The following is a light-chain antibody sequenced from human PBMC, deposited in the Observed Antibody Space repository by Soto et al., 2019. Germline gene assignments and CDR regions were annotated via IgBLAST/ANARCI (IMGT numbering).Light chain of an antibody. Sequence: DIQMTQSPSSLSASVGDRVTITCRASQSISSYLNWYQQKPGKAPKLLIYAASRLQSGVPSRFSGSGSGTDFTLTISSLQPEDFATYYCQQRYSTPRSFGQRTKGDTK. J-gene: IGKJ1*01. CDR2: AAS. V-gene: IGKV1-39*01. CDR1: QSISSY. CDR3: QQRYSTPRS.